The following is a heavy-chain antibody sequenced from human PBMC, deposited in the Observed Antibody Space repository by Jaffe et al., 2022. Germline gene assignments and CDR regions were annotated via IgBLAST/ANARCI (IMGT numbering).Heavy chain of an antibody. CDR1: GFTFSSYS. V-gene: IGHV3-48*01. D-gene: IGHD4-4*01. CDR2: ISSSSSTI. CDR3: ARAVTTIYYYYYMDV. Sequence: EVQLVESGGGLVQPGGSLRLSCAASGFTFSSYSMNWVRQAPGKGLEWVSYISSSSSTIYYADSVKGRFTISRDNAKNSLYLQMNSLRAEDTAVYYCARAVTTIYYYYYMDVWGKGTTVTVSS. J-gene: IGHJ6*03.